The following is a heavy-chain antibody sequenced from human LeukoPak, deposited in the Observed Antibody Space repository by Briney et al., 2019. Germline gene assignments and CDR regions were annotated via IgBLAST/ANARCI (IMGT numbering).Heavy chain of an antibody. CDR1: GFTFSNVR. Sequence: GGSLRLSCAASGFTFSNVRMSWVRQAPGKGLEWVGRIKTKAEGGRTDHAAPVKGRFTISRDDSKNTLYLQMNSLKTEDTAVYCCVTDWQSQLLYFDYWGQGSLVTVSS. V-gene: IGHV3-15*01. D-gene: IGHD2-2*01. CDR3: VTDWQSQLLYFDY. CDR2: IKTKAEGGRT. J-gene: IGHJ4*02.